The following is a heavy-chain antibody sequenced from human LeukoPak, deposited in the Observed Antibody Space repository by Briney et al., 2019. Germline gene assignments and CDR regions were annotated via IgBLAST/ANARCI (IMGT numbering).Heavy chain of an antibody. CDR3: ARVPATSIIVVVPAALDY. CDR2: ISAYNGNT. D-gene: IGHD2-2*01. V-gene: IGHV1-18*01. CDR1: GYTLTELS. J-gene: IGHJ4*02. Sequence: ASVKVSCKVSGYTLTELSMHWVRQAPGQGLEWMGWISAYNGNTNYAQKLQGRVTMTTDTSTSTAYMELRSLRSDDTAVYYCARVPATSIIVVVPAALDYWGQGTLVTVSS.